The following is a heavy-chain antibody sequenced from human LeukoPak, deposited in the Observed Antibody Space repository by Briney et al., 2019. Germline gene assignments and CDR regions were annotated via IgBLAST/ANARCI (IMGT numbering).Heavy chain of an antibody. CDR1: VYTLSIYA. D-gene: IGHD1-26*01. Sequence: PGGSLRLSCTDSVYTLSIYAVHGVRDAPQGGGEYVSHIISNGISTYYADFVKGRFTISRDNSKNIVYLQMGSLRAEDMGVYYCARGSLDVGAPGGRYNEYWGQGTLVTVSS. V-gene: IGHV3-64*02. J-gene: IGHJ4*02. CDR2: IISNGIST. CDR3: ARGSLDVGAPGGRYNEY.